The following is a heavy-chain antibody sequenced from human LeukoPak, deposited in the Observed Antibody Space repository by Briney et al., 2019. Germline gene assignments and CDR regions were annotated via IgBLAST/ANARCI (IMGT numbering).Heavy chain of an antibody. V-gene: IGHV4-59*12. CDR3: ARGSCSGGTCYLFGP. J-gene: IGHJ5*02. D-gene: IGHD2-15*01. CDR2: IYYSGNT. CDR1: GGSISRYY. Sequence: SETLSLTCTVSGGSISRYYWSWIRQPPGKGLEWIAYIYYSGNTYYNPSHKSRVTISVDRSKNQFSLKLSSVTAADTAVYYCARGSCSGGTCYLFGPWGQGALVTVSS.